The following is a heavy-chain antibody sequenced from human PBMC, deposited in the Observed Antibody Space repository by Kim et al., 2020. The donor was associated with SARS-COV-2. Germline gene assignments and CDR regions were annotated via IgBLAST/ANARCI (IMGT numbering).Heavy chain of an antibody. CDR1: GFIFEHYS. V-gene: IGHV3-9*01. Sequence: GGSLRLSCVVSGFIFEHYSMHWVRQSPGKGLEWVSGISWNGNSIGYADSVRGRFIISRDKAKNSLYLEMNSLRGDDTALYYCSREIGYSGSGSVENFYRVMDVWGQGTTVTVSS. CDR3: SREIGYSGSGSVENFYRVMDV. CDR2: ISWNGNSI. J-gene: IGHJ6*02. D-gene: IGHD3-10*01.